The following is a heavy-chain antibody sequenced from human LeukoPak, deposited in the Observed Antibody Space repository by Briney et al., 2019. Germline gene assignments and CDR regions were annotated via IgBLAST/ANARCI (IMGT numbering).Heavy chain of an antibody. Sequence: SETLSLTCSVSGFSISSGYFWAWIRQPPGKGLELIGRVYHTGTTYYDPSLKSRVTISVDTSRNQFSLKLTSVIAADTAVYYCARRRYPDVPSGAFDIWGQGTMVTVSS. V-gene: IGHV4-38-2*02. J-gene: IGHJ3*02. CDR1: GFSISSGYF. CDR2: VYHTGTT. CDR3: ARRRYPDVPSGAFDI. D-gene: IGHD3-9*01.